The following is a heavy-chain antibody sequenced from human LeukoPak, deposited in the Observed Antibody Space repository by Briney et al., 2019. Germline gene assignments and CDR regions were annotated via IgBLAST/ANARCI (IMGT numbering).Heavy chain of an antibody. CDR3: TRLGEYSGSFDDY. CDR1: GFTFSGSA. J-gene: IGHJ4*02. V-gene: IGHV3-73*01. D-gene: IGHD1-26*01. CDR2: IRSKAKSYAT. Sequence: GGSLKLSCAASGFTFSGSAMHWVRQASGKGLEWVGRIRSKAKSYATAYAESVKGRFTISRDDSKNTAYLQMNSLKTEDTAVYYCTRLGEYSGSFDDYWGQGTLVTVSS.